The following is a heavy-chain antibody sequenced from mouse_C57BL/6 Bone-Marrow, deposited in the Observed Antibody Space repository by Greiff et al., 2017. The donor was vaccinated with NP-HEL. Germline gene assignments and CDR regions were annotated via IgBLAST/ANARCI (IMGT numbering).Heavy chain of an antibody. CDR1: GYTFTSYW. V-gene: IGHV1-59*01. CDR2: IDPSDSYT. D-gene: IGHD3-1*01. Sequence: QVQLKQPGAELVRPGTSVKLSCKASGYTFTSYWMHWVKQRPGQGLEWIGVIDPSDSYTNYNQKFKGKATLTVDTSSSTAYMQLSSLTSEDSAVYYCARERGLLPYYYAMDYWGQGTSVTVSS. CDR3: ARERGLLPYYYAMDY. J-gene: IGHJ4*01.